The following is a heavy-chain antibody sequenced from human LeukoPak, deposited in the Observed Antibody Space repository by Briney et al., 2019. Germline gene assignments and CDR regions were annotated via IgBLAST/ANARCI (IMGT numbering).Heavy chain of an antibody. D-gene: IGHD4-17*01. J-gene: IGHJ6*02. V-gene: IGHV4-31*03. CDR1: GSSISSGGYY. Sequence: SETLSLTCTVSGSSISSGGYYWSWIRQHPGKGLEWIGYIYYSGSTYYNPSLKSRVTISVDTSKNQFSLKLSSVTAADTAVYYCARQSDYGDPPDYGMDVWGQGTTVTVSS. CDR2: IYYSGST. CDR3: ARQSDYGDPPDYGMDV.